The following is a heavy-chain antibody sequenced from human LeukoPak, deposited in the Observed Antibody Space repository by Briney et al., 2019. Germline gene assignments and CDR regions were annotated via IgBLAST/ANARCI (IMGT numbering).Heavy chain of an antibody. Sequence: NASETLSLTCAVYGGSFSGYYWSWIRQPPGKGLEWIGEINHSGSTNYNPSLKSRVTISVDTSKNQFSLKLSSVTAADTAVYYCARGRYYGSGSYFRYYYYYGMDVWGQGTTVTVSS. J-gene: IGHJ6*02. V-gene: IGHV4-34*01. CDR2: INHSGST. D-gene: IGHD3-10*01. CDR3: ARGRYYGSGSYFRYYYYYGMDV. CDR1: GGSFSGYY.